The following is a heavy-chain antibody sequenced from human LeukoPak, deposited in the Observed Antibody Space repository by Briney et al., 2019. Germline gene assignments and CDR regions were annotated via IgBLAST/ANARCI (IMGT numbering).Heavy chain of an antibody. CDR2: IYSGGRT. D-gene: IGHD6-13*01. V-gene: IGHV3-53*01. CDR3: ARNIRASAVWFDP. J-gene: IGHJ5*02. CDR1: GGSISSGGYY. Sequence: LSLTCTVSGGSISSGGYYMSWVRQAPGKGLEWVSVIYSGGRTYYADSVKGRFTISRDNSKNTLYLQMNSLRAEDTAIYYCARNIRASAVWFDPWGQGTLVTVSS.